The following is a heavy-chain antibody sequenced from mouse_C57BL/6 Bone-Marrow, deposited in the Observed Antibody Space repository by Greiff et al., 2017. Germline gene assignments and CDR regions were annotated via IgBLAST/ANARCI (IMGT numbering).Heavy chain of an antibody. J-gene: IGHJ4*01. Sequence: EVHLVESGGGLVKPGGSLKLSCAASGFTFSSYAMSWVRQTPEKRLEWVATISDGGSYTYYPDNVKGRFTISRDNAKNNLYLQMSHLKSEDTAMYYCARDRMVTPYYYAMDYWGQGTSVTVSS. D-gene: IGHD2-2*01. V-gene: IGHV5-4*01. CDR3: ARDRMVTPYYYAMDY. CDR1: GFTFSSYA. CDR2: ISDGGSYT.